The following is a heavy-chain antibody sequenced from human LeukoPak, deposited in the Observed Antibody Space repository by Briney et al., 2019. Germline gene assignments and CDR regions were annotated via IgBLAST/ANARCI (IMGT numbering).Heavy chain of an antibody. CDR2: FSIRNGSI. Sequence: PGGSLRLSCAASGFTFDDYIMHWVRQAPGKGLEWVSLFSIRNGSIYYADSVKGRFTISRDNAKNSVYLQMSGLTVDDTAVYYCTRGSNSDSWGQGTQVTVSS. CDR1: GFTFDDYI. D-gene: IGHD4-11*01. J-gene: IGHJ4*02. CDR3: TRGSNSDS. V-gene: IGHV3-21*06.